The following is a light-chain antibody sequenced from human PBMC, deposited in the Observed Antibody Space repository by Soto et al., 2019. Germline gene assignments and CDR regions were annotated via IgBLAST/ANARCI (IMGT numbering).Light chain of an antibody. V-gene: IGKV3-15*01. CDR1: QSVSSS. J-gene: IGKJ4*01. CDR3: HYYNKWPLG. CDR2: GAS. Sequence: EIVMTQSPATLSVSPGERATLACRASQSVSSSLAWYQQKPGQAPRLLIYGASTRATGIPARFSGSGSGTEFTLTISSLQSEDFAVYYCHYYNKWPLGFGGGTKVEIK.